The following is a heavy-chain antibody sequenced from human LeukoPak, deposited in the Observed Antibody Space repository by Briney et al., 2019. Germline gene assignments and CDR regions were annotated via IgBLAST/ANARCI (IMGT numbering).Heavy chain of an antibody. CDR3: ARLIGDRTIYDY. Sequence: PGGSLRLSCAASGFTFRTYWMNWVRQAPGKGLEWVASINQGGSEIYYVESVKGRFTISRDNAMNSFFLQMNSLRAEDTAVYYCARLIGDRTIYDYWGQGTLVTVSS. CDR1: GFTFRTYW. J-gene: IGHJ4*02. D-gene: IGHD6-6*01. CDR2: INQGGSEI. V-gene: IGHV3-7*01.